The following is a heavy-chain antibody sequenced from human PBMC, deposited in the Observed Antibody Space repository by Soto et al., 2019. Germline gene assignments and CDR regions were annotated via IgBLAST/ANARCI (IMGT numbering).Heavy chain of an antibody. V-gene: IGHV3-30*18. CDR3: TKDGSSVIPAAHPRRYGMDV. CDR1: GFTFSSYG. D-gene: IGHD2-2*01. CDR2: ISYDGGNE. Sequence: GGSLRLSCAASGFTFSSYGMHWVRQAPGKGLEWVALISYDGGNEYYADSVKGRFTISRDNFKNTQYLQMNSLRAEDTAVYYCTKDGSSVIPAAHPRRYGMDVWGQGTTVTVSS. J-gene: IGHJ6*02.